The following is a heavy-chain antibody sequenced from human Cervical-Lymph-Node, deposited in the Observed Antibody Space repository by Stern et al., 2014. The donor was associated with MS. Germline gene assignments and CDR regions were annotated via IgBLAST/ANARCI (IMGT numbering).Heavy chain of an antibody. CDR2: ITWNSGTI. D-gene: IGHD3-10*01. V-gene: IGHV3-9*01. Sequence: QLVESGGGLVQPGRSLRLSCEASGFSFEDHGMHWVRQAPGKGLEWVSGITWNSGTIAYADSVKGRFTISRDDAKNSLYLHMNGLRAEDTALYYCAKDMMDYFGSGTFGSFDHWGQGTLVTVSS. CDR3: AKDMMDYFGSGTFGSFDH. J-gene: IGHJ4*02. CDR1: GFSFEDHG.